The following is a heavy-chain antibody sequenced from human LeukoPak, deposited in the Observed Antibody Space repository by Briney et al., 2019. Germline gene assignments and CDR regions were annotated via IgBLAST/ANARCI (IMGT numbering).Heavy chain of an antibody. D-gene: IGHD6-13*01. Sequence: SETLSLTCTVSGGSISSYYWSWIRQPPGKGLEWIGYIYYSGSTNYNPSLKSRVTISVDTSKNQFTLKLSSVTAADTAVYYCGRLYSSSWYGDAFDIWGQGTMVTVSS. J-gene: IGHJ3*02. CDR2: IYYSGST. CDR3: GRLYSSSWYGDAFDI. V-gene: IGHV4-59*01. CDR1: GGSISSYY.